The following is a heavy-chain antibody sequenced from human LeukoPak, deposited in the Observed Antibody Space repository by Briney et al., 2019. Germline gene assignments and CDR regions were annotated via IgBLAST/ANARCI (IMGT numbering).Heavy chain of an antibody. Sequence: GGSLRLSCSASGFTFSNYAMHWVRQAPGKGLEFVSGISSTGGSTNYPDSVKDRFSISRDNSKNTLYLQMNSLRADDTAVYYCARGFGITFWGQGTLVTVSS. CDR3: ARGFGITF. CDR2: ISSTGGST. CDR1: GFTFSNYA. J-gene: IGHJ4*02. V-gene: IGHV3-64*04. D-gene: IGHD3-16*01.